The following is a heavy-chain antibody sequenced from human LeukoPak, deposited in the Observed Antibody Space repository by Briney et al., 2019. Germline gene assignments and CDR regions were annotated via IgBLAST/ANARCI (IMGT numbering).Heavy chain of an antibody. D-gene: IGHD3-10*01. CDR3: ARASLLWFGETTPGY. V-gene: IGHV3-21*01. J-gene: IGHJ4*02. CDR2: ISSRSNDI. CDR1: GFTFSSYS. Sequence: GGSLRLSCAASGFTFSSYSMNWVPQGPGKGLEWGSSISSRSNDIYYADSVKGRFTISRDSAKNSLYLQMNSLRAEDTAVYYCARASLLWFGETTPGYWGQGTLVTVSS.